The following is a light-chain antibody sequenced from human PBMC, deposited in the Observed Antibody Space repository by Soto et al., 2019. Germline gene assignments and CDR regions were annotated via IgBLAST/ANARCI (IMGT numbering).Light chain of an antibody. J-gene: IGKJ1*01. CDR3: QQYNNWPRT. CDR1: QSVRDK. V-gene: IGKV3-15*01. Sequence: EIVMTQSPATLSVSPGERATLSCRASQSVRDKLAWFQQKPGQAPRLLIYGTSTRATRVPARFSGSGSGTEFTLTISTLQSEDFAVYYCQQYNNWPRTFGQGTKVEIK. CDR2: GTS.